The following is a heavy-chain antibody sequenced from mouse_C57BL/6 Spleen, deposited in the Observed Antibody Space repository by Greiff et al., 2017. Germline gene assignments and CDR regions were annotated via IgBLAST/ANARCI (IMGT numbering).Heavy chain of an antibody. CDR3: AMGYYYGRGYAMDY. Sequence: QVQLQQPGTELVKPGASVKLSCKASGYTFTSYWMHWVKQRPGQGLEWIGNINPSNGGTNYNEKFKSKATLTVDKYYSTAYMQLSSLTSEDSAFYYWAMGYYYGRGYAMDYWGQRTSVTVAS. CDR2: INPSNGGT. D-gene: IGHD1-1*01. J-gene: IGHJ4*01. V-gene: IGHV1-53*01. CDR1: GYTFTSYW.